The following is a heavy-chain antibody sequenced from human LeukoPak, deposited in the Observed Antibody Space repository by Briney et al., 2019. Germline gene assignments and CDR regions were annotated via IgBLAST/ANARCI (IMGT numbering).Heavy chain of an antibody. CDR1: IDSFTNYY. Sequence: SETLSLTCAVYIDSFTNYYWNWIRQTPGKGLEWIGEVNDSGGTNINPSLRSRVILSVDTSKNQFSLKLSSVTAADTAVYYCAMETDEGRTLENWFDPWGQGTLVTVSS. V-gene: IGHV4-34*01. D-gene: IGHD1-1*01. CDR3: AMETDEGRTLENWFDP. J-gene: IGHJ5*02. CDR2: VNDSGGT.